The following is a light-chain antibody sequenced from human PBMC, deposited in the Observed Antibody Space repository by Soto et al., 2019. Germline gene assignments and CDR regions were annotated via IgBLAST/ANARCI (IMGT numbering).Light chain of an antibody. CDR2: EVS. Sequence: QSALTQPASVSGSPGQSITISCTGTSSDVGAYNYVSWYQQHPGKAPKLMIYEVSNRPSGVSNRFSGSKSGNTASLTISGLQAEDEADYSCNSYTSSSARVFGGGTKVTVL. V-gene: IGLV2-14*01. CDR1: SSDVGAYNY. CDR3: NSYTSSSARV. J-gene: IGLJ3*02.